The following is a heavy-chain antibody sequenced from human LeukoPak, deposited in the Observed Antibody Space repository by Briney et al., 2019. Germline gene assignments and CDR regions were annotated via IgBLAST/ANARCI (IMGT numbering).Heavy chain of an antibody. CDR3: ARGPALSGYGPYYFDY. J-gene: IGHJ4*02. CDR1: GFNFNTYS. Sequence: GSLRLSCEASGFNFNTYSMAWVRQAPGKGLEWVSIISRASESIFYADSVKGRFTISRDNAKNSLYLQMNGLRAEDTAVYYCARGPALSGYGPYYFDYWGQGTLVTVSS. CDR2: ISRASESI. V-gene: IGHV3-21*01. D-gene: IGHD5-12*01.